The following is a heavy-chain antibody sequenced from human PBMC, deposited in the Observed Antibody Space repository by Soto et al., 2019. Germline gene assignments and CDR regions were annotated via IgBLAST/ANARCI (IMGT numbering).Heavy chain of an antibody. CDR2: ISAYNGNT. D-gene: IGHD2-2*02. Sequence: QVQLVQSGAEVKKPGASVKVSCKASGYTFTSYGISWVRQAPGQGLEWMGWISAYNGNTNYAQKLQGRVTMTTDTSTSTAYMELRSLRSDDTAVYYCVREGRRYCSSTSCYKAGYYYYGMDVWGQGTTVTVSS. J-gene: IGHJ6*02. CDR1: GYTFTSYG. CDR3: VREGRRYCSSTSCYKAGYYYYGMDV. V-gene: IGHV1-18*04.